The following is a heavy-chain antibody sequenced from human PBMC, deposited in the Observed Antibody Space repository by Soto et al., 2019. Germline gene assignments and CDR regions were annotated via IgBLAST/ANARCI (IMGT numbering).Heavy chain of an antibody. D-gene: IGHD6-6*01. CDR1: GGTFSSYA. J-gene: IGHJ6*02. V-gene: IGHV1-69*12. Sequence: QVQLVQSGAEVKKPGSSVKVSCKASGGTFSSYAISWVRQAPGQGLEWMGGIIPIFGTANYAQKFQGRVTMTADESTSTAYMELSSLRSEDTAVYYCARGSIAARPTKRLSYYYYGMDVWGQGTTVTVSS. CDR3: ARGSIAARPTKRLSYYYYGMDV. CDR2: IIPIFGTA.